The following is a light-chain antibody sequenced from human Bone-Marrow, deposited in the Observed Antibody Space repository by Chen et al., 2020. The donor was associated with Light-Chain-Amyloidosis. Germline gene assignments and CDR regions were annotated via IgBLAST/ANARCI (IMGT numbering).Light chain of an antibody. V-gene: IGLV3-25*03. CDR3: QSADSSGTYEVI. CDR1: DLPTKY. CDR2: RDT. J-gene: IGLJ2*01. Sequence: SYELTQPPSVSVSPGQTARITCSGDDLPTKYAYWCQQKPGQAPVLVIHRDTERPSGISERFSGSSSGTTATLTIRGVQAEDEADYHCQSADSSGTYEVIFGGGTKLTVL.